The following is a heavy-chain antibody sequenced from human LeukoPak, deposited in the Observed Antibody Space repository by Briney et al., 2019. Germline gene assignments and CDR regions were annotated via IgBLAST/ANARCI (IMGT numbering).Heavy chain of an antibody. CDR1: GYTFTSYD. J-gene: IGHJ6*02. D-gene: IGHD3-3*01. CDR3: ARGSRDDYYDFWSGYYRYYYYYGMDV. V-gene: IGHV1-8*01. Sequence: GASVKVSCKASGYTFTSYDINWLRQATGQGLEWMGWMNPNSGNTGYAQKFQGRVTMTRNTSISTAYMELSSLRSEDTAVYYCARGSRDDYYDFWSGYYRYYYYYGMDVWGQGTTVTVSS. CDR2: MNPNSGNT.